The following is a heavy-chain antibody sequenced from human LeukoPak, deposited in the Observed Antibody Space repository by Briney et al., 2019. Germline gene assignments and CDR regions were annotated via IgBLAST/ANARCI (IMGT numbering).Heavy chain of an antibody. CDR2: IIPIFGTA. V-gene: IGHV1-69*13. J-gene: IGHJ6*03. CDR3: AREGVDTAMEEADYYYMDV. Sequence: SVKVSCKASGGTFSSYAISWVRQAPGQGLEWMGGIIPIFGTANYAQRFQGRVTITADESTSTAYMELSSLRSEDTAVYYCAREGVDTAMEEADYYYMDVWGKGTTVTVSS. D-gene: IGHD5-18*01. CDR1: GGTFSSYA.